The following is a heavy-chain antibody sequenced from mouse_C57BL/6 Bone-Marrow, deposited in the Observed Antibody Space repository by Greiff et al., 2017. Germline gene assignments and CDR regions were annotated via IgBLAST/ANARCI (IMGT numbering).Heavy chain of an antibody. CDR3: ERSGTRGRSFDY. V-gene: IGHV1-55*01. CDR1: GYTFTSYW. CDR2: IYPTSGRT. Sequence: QVQLQQPGAELVKPGASVKMSYKASGYTFTSYWITWVKQRPGQGLEWIGDIYPTSGRTNYNEKFKSKAILTVDTSSNTAYMQLSSLTSEDSAVLNGERSGTRGRSFDYWGQGTTLTVSS. J-gene: IGHJ2*01. D-gene: IGHD2-14*01.